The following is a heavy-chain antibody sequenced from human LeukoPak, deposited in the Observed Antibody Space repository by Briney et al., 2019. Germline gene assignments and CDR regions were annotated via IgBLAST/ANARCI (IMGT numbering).Heavy chain of an antibody. CDR3: AREGATAFDY. CDR2: ISSSSSYI. V-gene: IGHV3-21*01. Sequence: PGGSLRLSCAASGFTFGSCSMNWVRQAPGKGLEWVSSISSSSSYIYYADSVKGRFTISRDNAKNSLYLQMNSLRAEDTAVYYCAREGATAFDYWGQGTLVTVSS. J-gene: IGHJ4*02. D-gene: IGHD1-26*01. CDR1: GFTFGSCS.